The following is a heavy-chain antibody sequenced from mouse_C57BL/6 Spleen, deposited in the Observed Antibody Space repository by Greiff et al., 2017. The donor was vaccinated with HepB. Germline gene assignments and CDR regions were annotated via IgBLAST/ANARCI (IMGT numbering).Heavy chain of an antibody. V-gene: IGHV1-53*01. CDR2: INPSNGGT. J-gene: IGHJ3*01. CDR3: ARDGSSYVGFAY. CDR1: GYTFTSYW. Sequence: QVQLQQPGTELVKPGASVKLSCKASGYTFTSYWMHLVKRRPGQGLEWIGNINPSNGGTNYNEKFKSKATLTVDKSSSTAYMQLSSLTSEDSAVYYCARDGSSYVGFAYWGQGTLVTVSA. D-gene: IGHD1-1*01.